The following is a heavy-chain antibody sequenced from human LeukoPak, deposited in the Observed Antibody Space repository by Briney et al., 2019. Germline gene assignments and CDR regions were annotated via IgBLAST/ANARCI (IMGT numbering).Heavy chain of an antibody. Sequence: PGGSLRLSCAASGFTFSSYEMNWVRQAPGKGLEWVSYISSSGSTIYYADSVKGRFTISRDNAKNSLYLQMNSLRAEDTAVYYCARDHHASVPHSSGYYGIDYWGQGTLVTVSS. J-gene: IGHJ4*02. CDR1: GFTFSSYE. D-gene: IGHD3-22*01. CDR2: ISSSGSTI. CDR3: ARDHHASVPHSSGYYGIDY. V-gene: IGHV3-48*03.